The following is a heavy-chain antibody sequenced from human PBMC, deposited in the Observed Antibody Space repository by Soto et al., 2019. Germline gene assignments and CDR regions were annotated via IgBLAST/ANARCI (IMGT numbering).Heavy chain of an antibody. CDR1: GGSISSSNW. CDR3: AREAKCIAVAGSDY. V-gene: IGHV4-4*02. J-gene: IGHJ4*02. CDR2: IYHSGST. Sequence: QVQLQESGPGLVKPSGTLSLTCAVSGGSISSSNWWSWVRQPPGKGLEWFGEIYHSGSTNYNPSLKSRGTISVDKSKNQFSLKLSSVTAADTAVYYCAREAKCIAVAGSDYWGQGTLVTVSS. D-gene: IGHD6-19*01.